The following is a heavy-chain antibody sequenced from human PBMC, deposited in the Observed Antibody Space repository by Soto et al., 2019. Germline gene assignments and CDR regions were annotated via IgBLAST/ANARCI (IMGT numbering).Heavy chain of an antibody. CDR1: GYTLTELS. V-gene: IGHV1-24*01. Sequence: ASVKVSCKVSGYTLTELSMHWVRQAPGKGLEWMGGFDPEDGETIYAQKFQGRVTMTEDTSTDTAYMELSSLRSEDTAVYYCATGGEALDAFDIWGQGTMVTVSS. J-gene: IGHJ3*02. CDR3: ATGGEALDAFDI. CDR2: FDPEDGET. D-gene: IGHD2-21*01.